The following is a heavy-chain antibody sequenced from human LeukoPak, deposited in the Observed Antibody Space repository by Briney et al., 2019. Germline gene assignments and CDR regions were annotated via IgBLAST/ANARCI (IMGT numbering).Heavy chain of an antibody. V-gene: IGHV3-23*01. J-gene: IGHJ4*02. D-gene: IGHD2/OR15-2a*01. CDR3: AKDPLVNSQEYFDY. CDR1: GFTFTSYA. Sequence: PGGSLRLSCAASGFTFTSYAMSWVRQAPGKRLEWVSAISGSGGSTYYAESVKGRFTISRDNFKNTLYLQMNSLRAEDTAVYYCAKDPLVNSQEYFDYWGQGTLVTVSS. CDR2: ISGSGGST.